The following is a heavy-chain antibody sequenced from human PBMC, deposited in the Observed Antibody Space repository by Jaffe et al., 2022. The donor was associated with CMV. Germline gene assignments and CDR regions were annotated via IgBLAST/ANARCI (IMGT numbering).Heavy chain of an antibody. CDR3: ARAPLAAAEVFWFDP. D-gene: IGHD6-13*01. V-gene: IGHV1-69*09. CDR1: GGTFSSYA. Sequence: QVQLVQSGAEVKKPGSSVKVSCKASGGTFSSYAISWVRQAPGQGLEWMGRIIPILGIANYAQKFQGRVTITADKSTSTAYMELSSLRSEDTAVYYCARAPLAAAEVFWFDPWGQGTLVTVSS. J-gene: IGHJ5*02. CDR2: IIPILGIA.